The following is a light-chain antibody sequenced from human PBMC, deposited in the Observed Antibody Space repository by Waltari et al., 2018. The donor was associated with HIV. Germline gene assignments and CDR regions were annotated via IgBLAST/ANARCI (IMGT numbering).Light chain of an antibody. V-gene: IGLV1-47*03. CDR1: SSNIGSKY. CDR2: RNN. CDR3: AAWDDSLSAFYV. Sequence: QSVLTQPPSASGTPGQRVTISCSGSSSNIGSKYVYWYQPVPGTAPKPLIVRNNQRPSGVPDRFSGSKSGTSASLAISGLWSEDEADYYCAAWDDSLSAFYVFGTGTKVTVL. J-gene: IGLJ1*01.